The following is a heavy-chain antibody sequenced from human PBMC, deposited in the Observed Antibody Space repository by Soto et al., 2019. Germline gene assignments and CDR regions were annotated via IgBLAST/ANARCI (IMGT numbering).Heavy chain of an antibody. V-gene: IGHV3-21*01. Sequence: EVQLVASGGGLVKPGGSLRLSCAASGFSFSSYSMNWVRQAPGKGPEWVSSISSNSNYIYYAESVKGRFTVSRDNAKKSMYLQMNSLRAEDTAVYSCARDYASSSPGWYFDLWGRGTLVTVSS. J-gene: IGHJ2*01. CDR3: ARDYASSSPGWYFDL. CDR1: GFSFSSYS. CDR2: ISSNSNYI. D-gene: IGHD3-22*01.